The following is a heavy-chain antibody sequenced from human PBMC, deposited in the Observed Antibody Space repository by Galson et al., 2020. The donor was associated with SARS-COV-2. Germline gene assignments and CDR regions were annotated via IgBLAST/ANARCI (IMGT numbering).Heavy chain of an antibody. Sequence: GGSLRLSCAASGFVFSGSALHWVRQASGRGLEWVGRIRSKANNYATAYGASVKDRFTIFRDDSKNTAYVEMHNLKTEDTAIYYCITEGYPYGYHALVSWGRGTLVTVSS. J-gene: IGHJ5*01. CDR2: IRSKANNYAT. D-gene: IGHD5-18*01. CDR3: ITEGYPYGYHALVS. CDR1: GFVFSGSA. V-gene: IGHV3-73*01.